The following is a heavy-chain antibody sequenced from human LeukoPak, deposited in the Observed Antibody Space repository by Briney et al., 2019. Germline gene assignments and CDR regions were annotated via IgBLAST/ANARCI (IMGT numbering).Heavy chain of an antibody. D-gene: IGHD3-10*01. CDR2: INHSGST. J-gene: IGHJ5*02. V-gene: IGHV4-34*01. CDR3: ASSYYGSGVNWFDP. CDR1: GGSFSGYY. Sequence: PSETLSLTCAVYGGSFSGYYWSWIRQPPGKGLEWIGEINHSGSTNYNPSLKSRVTISVDTSKNQFSLKLGSVTAADTAVYYCASSYYGSGVNWFDPWGQGTLVTVSS.